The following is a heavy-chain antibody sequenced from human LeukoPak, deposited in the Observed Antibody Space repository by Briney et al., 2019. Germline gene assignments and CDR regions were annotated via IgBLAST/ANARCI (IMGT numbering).Heavy chain of an antibody. Sequence: PSETLSLTCAVYGGSFRGYYWSWIRQPPGKGLEWIGEIDQSGSTNYNPSLKSRVTITIDTSKNQFSLKVNSVTAADTAVYYCAINDGSGSYYKSDYWGQGTLVTVSS. J-gene: IGHJ4*02. CDR2: IDQSGST. V-gene: IGHV4-34*01. CDR1: GGSFRGYY. D-gene: IGHD3-10*01. CDR3: AINDGSGSYYKSDY.